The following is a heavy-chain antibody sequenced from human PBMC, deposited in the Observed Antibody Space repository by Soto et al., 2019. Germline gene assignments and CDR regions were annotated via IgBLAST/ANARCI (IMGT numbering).Heavy chain of an antibody. J-gene: IGHJ4*02. CDR2: ISYDGSNK. Sequence: PGGSLRLSCAASGFTFSSYAMHWVRQAPGKGLEWVAVISYDGSNKYYADSVKGRFTISRDNSKNTLYLQMNSLRAEDTAVYYCAAALFTGTYGAFDYWGQGTLVTVSS. V-gene: IGHV3-30-3*01. CDR1: GFTFSSYA. CDR3: AAALFTGTYGAFDY. D-gene: IGHD1-7*01.